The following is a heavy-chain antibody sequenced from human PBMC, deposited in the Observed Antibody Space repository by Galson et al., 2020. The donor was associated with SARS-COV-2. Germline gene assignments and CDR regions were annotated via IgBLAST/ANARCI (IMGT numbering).Heavy chain of an antibody. Sequence: ASVKVSCKASGYTFTSYGISWVRQAPGQGLEWMGWISAYNGNTNYAQKLQGRVTMTIDTSTSTAYMELRSLRSDDTAVYYCARVLLWFGELSGPDGMDVWGQGTTVTVSS. V-gene: IGHV1-18*01. CDR2: ISAYNGNT. J-gene: IGHJ6*02. CDR1: GYTFTSYG. D-gene: IGHD3-10*01. CDR3: ARVLLWFGELSGPDGMDV.